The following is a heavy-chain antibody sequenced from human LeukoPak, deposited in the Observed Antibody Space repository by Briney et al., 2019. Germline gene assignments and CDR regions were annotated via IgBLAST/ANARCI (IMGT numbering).Heavy chain of an antibody. CDR1: GFTFSSYG. J-gene: IGHJ4*02. Sequence: GRSLRLSCAASGFTFSSYGMHWVRQAPGKGLEWVAVISYDGSNKYYADSVKGRFTISRDNSKNTLYLQMNSLRAEDTAVYYCVRGSGNYYNRLDSWGQGILVTVSS. D-gene: IGHD3-10*01. CDR3: VRGSGNYYNRLDS. V-gene: IGHV3-30*03. CDR2: ISYDGSNK.